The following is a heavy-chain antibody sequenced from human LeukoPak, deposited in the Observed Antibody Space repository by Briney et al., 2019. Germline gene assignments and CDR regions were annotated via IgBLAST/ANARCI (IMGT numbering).Heavy chain of an antibody. CDR2: INAGNGNT. CDR1: GYTFTSYG. Sequence: ASVKVSCKASGYTFTSYGISWVRQAPGQGLEWMGWINAGNGNTKYSQKFQGRVTITRDTSASTAYMELSSLRSEDTAVYYCAREATFDSSVDPWGQGTLVTVSS. J-gene: IGHJ5*02. V-gene: IGHV1-3*01. D-gene: IGHD3-22*01. CDR3: AREATFDSSVDP.